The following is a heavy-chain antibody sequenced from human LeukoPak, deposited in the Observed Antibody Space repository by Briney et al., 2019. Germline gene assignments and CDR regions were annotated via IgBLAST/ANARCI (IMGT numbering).Heavy chain of an antibody. CDR1: GFTVSSNY. V-gene: IGHV3-23*01. CDR3: TKGRGSSGYYTGYYFDY. CDR2: ISGSGGST. D-gene: IGHD3-22*01. J-gene: IGHJ4*02. Sequence: GGSLRLSCAASGFTVSSNYMSWVRQAPGKGLEWVSAISGSGGSTYYADSVKGRFTISRDNSKNTLYLQMNSLRAEDTAVYYCTKGRGSSGYYTGYYFDYWGQGTLVTVSS.